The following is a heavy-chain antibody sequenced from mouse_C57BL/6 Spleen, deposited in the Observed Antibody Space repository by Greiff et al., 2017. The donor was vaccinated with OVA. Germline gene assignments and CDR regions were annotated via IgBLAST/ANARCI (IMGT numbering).Heavy chain of an antibody. CDR3: ARRGRPTGSWFAY. CDR1: GYTFTSYW. Sequence: QVQLQQPGAELVKPGASVKMSCKASGYTFTSYWITWVKQRPGQGLEWIGDIYPGSGSTNYNEKFKSKATLTVDTSSSTAYMQLSSLTSEDSAVYYGARRGRPTGSWFAYWGQGTLVTVSA. J-gene: IGHJ3*01. V-gene: IGHV1-55*01. CDR2: IYPGSGST. D-gene: IGHD4-1*02.